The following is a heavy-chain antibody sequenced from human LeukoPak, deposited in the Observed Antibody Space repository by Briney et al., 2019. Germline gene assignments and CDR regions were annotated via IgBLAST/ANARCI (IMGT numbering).Heavy chain of an antibody. J-gene: IGHJ4*02. Sequence: PGGSLRLSCTGSGFTFADYAVSWVRQAPGRGLEWVGLIRGKAYGGTPEYAASVKDGFIISRDDSKSIGYLQMNSLKTEDAAVYYCTRDRYGGYDYAYWGQGTLVTVSS. D-gene: IGHD5-12*01. V-gene: IGHV3-49*04. CDR3: TRDRYGGYDYAY. CDR2: IRGKAYGGTP. CDR1: GFTFADYA.